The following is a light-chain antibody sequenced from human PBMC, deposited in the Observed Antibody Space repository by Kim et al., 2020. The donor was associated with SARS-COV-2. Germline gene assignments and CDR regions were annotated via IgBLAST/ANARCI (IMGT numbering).Light chain of an antibody. CDR2: STS. CDR1: TGAVTSGYY. CDR3: LLYYGGARV. J-gene: IGLJ2*01. V-gene: IGLV7-43*01. Sequence: PGGTVTLTCASSTGAVTSGYYPNWFQQKPGQAPRALSDSTSNKHSWTPDRFSGSLLGGKAALTLSGVQPEDEAEYYCLLYYGGARVFGGGTQLTVL.